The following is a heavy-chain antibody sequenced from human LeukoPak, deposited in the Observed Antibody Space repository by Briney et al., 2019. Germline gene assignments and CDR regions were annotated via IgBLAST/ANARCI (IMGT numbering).Heavy chain of an antibody. D-gene: IGHD3-22*01. V-gene: IGHV1-18*01. CDR2: ISAYNGNT. CDR3: ASRYYYDSSALGD. Sequence: GAPVKVSCKASGYTFTSYGISWVRQAPGQGLEWMGWISAYNGNTNYAQKLQGRVTMTTDTSTSTAYMELRSLRSDDTAVYYCASRYYYDSSALGDWGQGTLVTVSS. J-gene: IGHJ4*02. CDR1: GYTFTSYG.